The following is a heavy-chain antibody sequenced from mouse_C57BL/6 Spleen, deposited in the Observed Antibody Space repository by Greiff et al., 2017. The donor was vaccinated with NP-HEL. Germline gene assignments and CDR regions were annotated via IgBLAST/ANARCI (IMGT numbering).Heavy chain of an antibody. CDR2: ISSGGSYT. V-gene: IGHV5-6*01. CDR3: ASQSAGRGYFDY. D-gene: IGHD6-1*01. CDR1: GFTFSSYG. Sequence: EVQRVESGGDLVKPGGSLKLSCAASGFTFSSYGMSWVRQTPDKRLEWVATISSGGSYTYYADSVKGRFTISRDNAKNTLYLQMSSLKSEDTALYYCASQSAGRGYFDYWGQGTTLTVSS. J-gene: IGHJ2*01.